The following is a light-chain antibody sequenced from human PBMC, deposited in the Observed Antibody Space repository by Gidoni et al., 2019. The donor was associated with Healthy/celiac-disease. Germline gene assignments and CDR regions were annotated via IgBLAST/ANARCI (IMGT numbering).Light chain of an antibody. Sequence: EIVLTPSPGTLSLSPGERATLSCRASQSVSSSYLAWYQQKPGQAPRLLIYGASSRATGIPDRCSGSGSGTDFTLTISRLEPEDFAVYYCQQYGSSPPMYTFGQGTKLEIK. CDR3: QQYGSSPPMYT. V-gene: IGKV3-20*01. CDR2: GAS. CDR1: QSVSSSY. J-gene: IGKJ2*01.